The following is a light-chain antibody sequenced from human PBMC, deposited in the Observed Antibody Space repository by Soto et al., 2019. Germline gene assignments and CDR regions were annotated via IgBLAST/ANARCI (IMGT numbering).Light chain of an antibody. J-gene: IGLJ1*01. CDR3: SSYTSSSTYV. Sequence: QSVLTQPASVSGSPGQSITISCTGTSSDVGGYNYVPWYQQRPGKAPKLMIYDVSNRPSGVSNRFSGSKSGNTASLTISGLQAEDEADYYCSSYTSSSTYVFGTGTKVTVL. V-gene: IGLV2-14*01. CDR2: DVS. CDR1: SSDVGGYNY.